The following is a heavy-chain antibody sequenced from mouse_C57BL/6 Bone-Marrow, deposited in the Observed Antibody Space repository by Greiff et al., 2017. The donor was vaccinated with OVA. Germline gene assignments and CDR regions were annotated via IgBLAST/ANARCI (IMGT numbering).Heavy chain of an antibody. J-gene: IGHJ4*01. CDR1: GFNIKDDY. CDR2: IDPENGDT. V-gene: IGHV14-4*01. CDR3: TTVDDGYYNDYAMDY. Sequence: VQLQQSGAELVRPGASVKLSCTASGFNIKDDYMHWVKQRPEQGLEWIGWIDPENGDTEYASKFQGKATITADTSSNTAYLQLSSLTSEDTAVYYCTTVDDGYYNDYAMDYWGQGTSVTVTS. D-gene: IGHD2-3*01.